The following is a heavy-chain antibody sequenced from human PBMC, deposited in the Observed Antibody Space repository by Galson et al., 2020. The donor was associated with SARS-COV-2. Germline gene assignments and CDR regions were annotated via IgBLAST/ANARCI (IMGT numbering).Heavy chain of an antibody. CDR1: GGSISSYY. J-gene: IGHJ4*02. CDR3: ARAVAGIFDY. D-gene: IGHD6-19*01. V-gene: IGHV4-59*01. Sequence: SETLSLTCTVSGGSISSYYWTWIRQPPGKGLEWIGYIYNSGSTNYNPSLKSRVTISVDTSKNQFSLNLRSVTAADTAVHYCARAVAGIFDYWGQGTLVTVSS. CDR2: IYNSGST.